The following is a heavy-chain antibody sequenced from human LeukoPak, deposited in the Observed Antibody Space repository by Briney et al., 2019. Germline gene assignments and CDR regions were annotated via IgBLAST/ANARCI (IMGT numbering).Heavy chain of an antibody. CDR3: ARASRYCRSTSCYTGIYTH. Sequence: SQTLSLTCTVSGGSISSGDYYWRWIRQPPWKGLEWIGSIYYSGSTYYNPSLKSRVTISVDTSKNQFSLMLSSVTAADTAVYYCARASRYCRSTSCYTGIYTHWGQGTRVTVSS. J-gene: IGHJ4*02. CDR2: IYYSGST. V-gene: IGHV4-30-4*08. D-gene: IGHD2-2*02. CDR1: GGSISSGDYY.